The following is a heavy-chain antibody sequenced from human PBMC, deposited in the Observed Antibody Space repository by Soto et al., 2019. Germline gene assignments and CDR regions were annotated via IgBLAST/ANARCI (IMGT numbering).Heavy chain of an antibody. CDR1: GYTFTSYG. Sequence: ASVKVSCKASGYTFTSYGISWVRRAPGQGLEWMGWISAYNGNTNYAQKLQGRVTMTTDTSTSTAYMELRSLRSDDTAVYYCARLVTIFGVVTYYYYYYMDVWGKGTTVTVSS. D-gene: IGHD3-3*01. CDR2: ISAYNGNT. V-gene: IGHV1-18*01. J-gene: IGHJ6*03. CDR3: ARLVTIFGVVTYYYYYYMDV.